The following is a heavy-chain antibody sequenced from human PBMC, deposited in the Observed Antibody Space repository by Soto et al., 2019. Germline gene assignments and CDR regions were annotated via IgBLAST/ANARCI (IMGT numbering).Heavy chain of an antibody. Sequence: PGGSLRFSCAASVFTFSNAWMSLVRQAPGKGLECVCRIKIKTDGGTTDYAAPVKGRFTISRDDSKNTLYLQMNSLKTEDTAVYYCTKDQNYGMEVWGKGTKVTVSS. CDR1: VFTFSNAW. CDR3: TKDQNYGMEV. CDR2: IKIKTDGGTT. V-gene: IGHV3-15*01. J-gene: IGHJ6*04.